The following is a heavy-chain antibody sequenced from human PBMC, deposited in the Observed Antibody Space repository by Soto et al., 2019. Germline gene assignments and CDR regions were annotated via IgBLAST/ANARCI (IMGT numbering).Heavy chain of an antibody. J-gene: IGHJ6*02. Sequence: QVQLQQWGAGLLKPSETLSLTCAVYGGSFSGYYWSWIRQPPGKGLEWIGEINHSGSTNYNPSLKSRVTLSVDTSKNQFSLKLSSVTAADTAVYYCARGYYYGSGSDPTAYYYGMDVWGQGTTVTVSS. CDR2: INHSGST. D-gene: IGHD3-10*01. V-gene: IGHV4-34*01. CDR3: ARGYYYGSGSDPTAYYYGMDV. CDR1: GGSFSGYY.